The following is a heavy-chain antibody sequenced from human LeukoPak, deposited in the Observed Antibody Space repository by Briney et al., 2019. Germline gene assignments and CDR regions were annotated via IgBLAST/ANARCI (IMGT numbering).Heavy chain of an antibody. J-gene: IGHJ3*02. Sequence: SGGSLRLSCAASGFTFSRYSMNWVRQAPGKGLEWVSFTDTSGRYVYYGDSVKGRFTISRDNAKNLLFLQMNGLRAEDTALYYCARGRSITLLRGVAMSDGFDIWGQGAMVAVSS. CDR1: GFTFSRYS. CDR3: ARGRSITLLRGVAMSDGFDI. V-gene: IGHV3-21*06. D-gene: IGHD3-10*01. CDR2: TDTSGRYV.